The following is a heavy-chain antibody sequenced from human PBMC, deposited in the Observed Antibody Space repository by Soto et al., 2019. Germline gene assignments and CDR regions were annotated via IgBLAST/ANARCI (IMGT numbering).Heavy chain of an antibody. CDR2: IRSKTDGGTT. V-gene: IGHV3-15*01. CDR3: TTTRPGTNVFDN. CDR1: GITFSNAW. Sequence: GGSLRLSCADSGITFSNAWMNWVRQAPGKGLEYIGRIRSKTDGGTTEYAAPVEGRFTISRDDSKNTLYLQMGGLKTEDTAVYYCTTTRPGTNVFDNWGQGTLVPVSS. J-gene: IGHJ3*02. D-gene: IGHD6-13*01.